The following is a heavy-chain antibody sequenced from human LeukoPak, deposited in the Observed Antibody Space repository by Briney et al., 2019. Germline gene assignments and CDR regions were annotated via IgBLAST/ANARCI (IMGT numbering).Heavy chain of an antibody. CDR3: ATVPIVVVPAAMAYYFDY. D-gene: IGHD2-2*01. V-gene: IGHV1-24*01. CDR2: FDPEDGET. J-gene: IGHJ4*02. CDR1: GYTFTGYY. Sequence: GASVKVSCKASGYTFTGYYMHWVRQAPGQGLEWMGGFDPEDGETIYAQKFQGRVTMTEDTSTDTAYMELSNLRSEDTAVYYCATVPIVVVPAAMAYYFDYWGQGTLVTVSS.